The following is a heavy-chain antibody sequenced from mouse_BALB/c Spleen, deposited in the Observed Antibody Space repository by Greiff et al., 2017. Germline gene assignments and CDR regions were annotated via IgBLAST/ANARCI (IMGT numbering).Heavy chain of an antibody. CDR1: GFNIKDTY. CDR2: IDPANGNT. Sequence: VQLKQSGAELVKPGASVKLSCTASGFNIKDTYMHWVKQRPEQGLEWIGRIDPANGNTKYDPKFQGKATITADTSSNTAYLQLSSLTSEDTAVYYCARRITTAMDYWGQGTSVTVSS. J-gene: IGHJ4*01. V-gene: IGHV14-3*02. D-gene: IGHD2-4*01. CDR3: ARRITTAMDY.